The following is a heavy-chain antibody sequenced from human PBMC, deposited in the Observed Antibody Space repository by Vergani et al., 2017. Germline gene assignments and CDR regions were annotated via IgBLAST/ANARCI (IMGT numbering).Heavy chain of an antibody. J-gene: IGHJ1*01. CDR3: ATKSCGTPGCQIEYFRE. CDR1: GFTSCYYG. D-gene: IGHD2-15*01. Sequence: QVPLVESGGGVVQPGKSPRLLCVVSGFTSCYYGLHWVRPAPGKGLEWVAVISYDGTQKYYADSVKGRFTISRDNSKSTLYLQMNRLRTEYTAVYYWATKSCGTPGCQIEYFREWGQGTLVTVSS. CDR2: ISYDGTQK. V-gene: IGHV3-30*03.